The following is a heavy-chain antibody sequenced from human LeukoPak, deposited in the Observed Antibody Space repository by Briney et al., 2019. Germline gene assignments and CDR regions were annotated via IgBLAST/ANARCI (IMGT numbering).Heavy chain of an antibody. CDR3: ARDGFFDY. CDR2: ISVYNGQT. D-gene: IGHD5-12*01. CDR1: GYTFSNYG. Sequence: ASVKVSCKASGYTFSNYGIGWVRQAPRQGLEWVGWISVYNGQTSYAQKFQGRVTMTTDTSTATAYMELRSLRSDDTAVYYCARDGFFDYWGQGTLVTVSS. J-gene: IGHJ4*02. V-gene: IGHV1-18*01.